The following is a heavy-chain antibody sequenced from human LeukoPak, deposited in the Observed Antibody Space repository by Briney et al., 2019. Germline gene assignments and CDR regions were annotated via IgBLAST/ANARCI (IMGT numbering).Heavy chain of an antibody. CDR3: ARRWDFWSGLYFDY. D-gene: IGHD3-3*01. CDR2: IYYSGST. V-gene: IGHV4-39*01. CDR1: GGSISSSSYY. Sequence: PSENLSRNCTVSGGSISSSSYYWGWIRQPPGKGLEWIGSIYYSGSTYYNPSLKSRVTISVDTSKNQFSLKLSSVTAADTAVYYCARRWDFWSGLYFDYWGQGTLVTVSS. J-gene: IGHJ4*02.